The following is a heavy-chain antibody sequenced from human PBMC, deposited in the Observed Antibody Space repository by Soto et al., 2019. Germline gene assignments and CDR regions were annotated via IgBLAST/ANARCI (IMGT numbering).Heavy chain of an antibody. J-gene: IGHJ4*02. Sequence: SETLSLTCAVYGGSFSGYYWSWIRQPPGKGLEWIGEINHSGSTNYNPSLKSRVTISVDTSKNQFSLKLSSVTAADTAVYYCARALTTVTTDLRFFDYWGQGTLVTVSS. CDR2: INHSGST. CDR3: ARALTTVTTDLRFFDY. CDR1: GGSFSGYY. D-gene: IGHD4-17*01. V-gene: IGHV4-34*01.